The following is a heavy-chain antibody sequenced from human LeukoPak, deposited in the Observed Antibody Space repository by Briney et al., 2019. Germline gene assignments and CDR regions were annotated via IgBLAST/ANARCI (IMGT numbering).Heavy chain of an antibody. CDR3: ARSRNSGPAPFDY. CDR1: GFIFSDHY. D-gene: IGHD1-26*01. J-gene: IGHJ4*02. V-gene: IGHV3-21*01. CDR2: ISSSSSYI. Sequence: GGSLRLSCAASGFIFSDHYMDWVRQAPGKGLGWVSSISSSSSYIYYADSVKGRFTISRDNAKNSLYLRMNSLRAEDTAVYYCARSRNSGPAPFDYWGQGTLVTVSS.